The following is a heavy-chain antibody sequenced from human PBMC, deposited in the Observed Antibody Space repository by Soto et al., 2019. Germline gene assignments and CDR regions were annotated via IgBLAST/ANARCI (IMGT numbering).Heavy chain of an antibody. Sequence: SGPTLVNPTHTLTLTCTFSGFSLSSIGVGVGWIRQPPGKPLEWLSLIYWDDDKRYSPSLNSRLTITKDTSKNQLVLTMTNMDHVDTANYSCAHRHMVGALKSNWLDPWVQGTLVTVFS. V-gene: IGHV2-5*02. CDR2: IYWDDDK. D-gene: IGHD1-26*01. CDR1: GFSLSSIGVG. J-gene: IGHJ5*02. CDR3: AHRHMVGALKSNWLDP.